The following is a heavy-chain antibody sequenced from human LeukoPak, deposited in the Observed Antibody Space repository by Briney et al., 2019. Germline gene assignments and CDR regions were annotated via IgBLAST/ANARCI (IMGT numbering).Heavy chain of an antibody. CDR2: INQSGST. CDR1: GGSFSGYY. J-gene: IGHJ5*02. V-gene: IGHV4-34*01. D-gene: IGHD2-15*01. Sequence: SETLSFTCAVYGGSFSGYYWSWIRQPPGKGLEWIGEINQSGSTNYNPSLKSRVTISVDTSKNQFSLKLSSVTAADTAVYYCARGRRVVVAATGGWFDPWGQGTLVTVSS. CDR3: ARGRRVVVAATGGWFDP.